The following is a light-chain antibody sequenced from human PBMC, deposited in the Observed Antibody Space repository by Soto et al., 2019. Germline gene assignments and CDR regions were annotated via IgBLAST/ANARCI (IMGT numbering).Light chain of an antibody. CDR2: GAS. CDR1: QSVSSIY. Sequence: EIVLTQSPGTLSLSPGERATLSCRASQSVSSIYLAWYQQKPGQAPRLLIYGASSRPTGIPDRFSGSGSGTDFTLTISRLEPEDFAVYYCQQYGSSALTCGVGTNVE. V-gene: IGKV3-20*01. CDR3: QQYGSSALT. J-gene: IGKJ4*01.